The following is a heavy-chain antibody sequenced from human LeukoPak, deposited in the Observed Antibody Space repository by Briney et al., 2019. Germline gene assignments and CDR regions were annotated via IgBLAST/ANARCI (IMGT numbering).Heavy chain of an antibody. V-gene: IGHV3-23*01. D-gene: IGHD5-18*01. CDR3: AKARGYSYGYVVSHWFAP. Sequence: PGGSLRLSCAASGFTFSDYYMSWIRQAPGKGLEWVSAISGSGGSTYYADSVKGRFTISRDNSKSTLYLQMNSLRAEDTAVYYCAKARGYSYGYVVSHWFAPGGKGPLVTVSS. CDR1: GFTFSDYY. J-gene: IGHJ5*02. CDR2: ISGSGGST.